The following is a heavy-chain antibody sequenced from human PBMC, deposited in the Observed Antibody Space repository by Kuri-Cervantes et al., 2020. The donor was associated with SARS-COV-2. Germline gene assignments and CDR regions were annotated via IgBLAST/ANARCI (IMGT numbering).Heavy chain of an antibody. V-gene: IGHV1-18*01. CDR1: GYTFTSYG. CDR3: ARRAPEYYYDSSGFDY. CDR2: ISAYNGNT. Sequence: ASVKDSCKATGYTFTSYGISWVRQAPGQGLEWMGWISAYNGNTNYAQKLQGRVTMTTDTSKSTAYMELRSLRSDDTAVYYCARRAPEYYYDSSGFDYWGQGTLVTVSS. D-gene: IGHD3-22*01. J-gene: IGHJ4*02.